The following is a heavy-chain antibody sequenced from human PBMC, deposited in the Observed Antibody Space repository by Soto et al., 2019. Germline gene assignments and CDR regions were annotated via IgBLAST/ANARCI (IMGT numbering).Heavy chain of an antibody. CDR2: INHSGST. D-gene: IGHD3-3*01. J-gene: IGHJ5*02. CDR3: ARGSIKPSTNWFDP. CDR1: GGSFSGYY. Sequence: PSETLSLTCAVYGGSFSGYYWSWIRQPPGKGLEWIGEINHSGSTNYNPSLKSRVTISVDTSKNQFSLKLSSVTAADTAVYYCARGSIKPSTNWFDPWGQGTLVTVS. V-gene: IGHV4-34*01.